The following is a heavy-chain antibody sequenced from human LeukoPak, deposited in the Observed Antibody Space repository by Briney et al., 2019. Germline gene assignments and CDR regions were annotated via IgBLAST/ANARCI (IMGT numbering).Heavy chain of an antibody. Sequence: GGFLRLSCAGSGFTFSTFAMRWVRQAPGKGLDRVSSIGGGGDAHYADSAKGRFTISRDNAQNTLSLQMNNLRSEDTAIYYCSRGAGGGPDDYWGQGILVTVSS. CDR2: IGGGGDA. CDR1: GFTFSTFA. D-gene: IGHD4-23*01. V-gene: IGHV3-23*01. J-gene: IGHJ4*02. CDR3: SRGAGGGPDDY.